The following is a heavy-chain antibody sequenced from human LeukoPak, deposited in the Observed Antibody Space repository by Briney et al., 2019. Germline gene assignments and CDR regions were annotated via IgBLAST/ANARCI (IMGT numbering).Heavy chain of an antibody. CDR1: GFTFSSYS. Sequence: KPGGSLRLSCAASGFTFSSYSMSWVRQAPGKGLEWVSSISSSSSYIYYADSVKGRFTISRDNAKNSLYLQMNSLRAEDTAVYYCAGRPHYYMDVWGKGTTVTVSS. V-gene: IGHV3-21*01. J-gene: IGHJ6*03. CDR3: AGRPHYYMDV. CDR2: ISSSSSYI.